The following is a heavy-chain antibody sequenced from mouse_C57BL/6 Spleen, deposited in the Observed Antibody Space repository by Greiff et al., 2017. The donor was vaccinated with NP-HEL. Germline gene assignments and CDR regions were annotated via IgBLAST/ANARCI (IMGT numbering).Heavy chain of an antibody. CDR2: IYPGDGDT. CDR3: ARGQWFAY. J-gene: IGHJ3*01. CDR1: GYAFSSSW. Sequence: VQLQQSGPELVKPGASVKISCKASGYAFSSSWMNWVKQRPGKGLEWIGRIYPGDGDTNYIGKFKGKATLTADKSSSTAYMQLSSLTSEDSAVYFCARGQWFAYWGQGTLVTVSA. V-gene: IGHV1-82*01.